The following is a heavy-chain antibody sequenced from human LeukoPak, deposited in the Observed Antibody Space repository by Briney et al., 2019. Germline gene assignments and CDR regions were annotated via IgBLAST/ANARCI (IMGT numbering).Heavy chain of an antibody. CDR3: ARDSRRWELQNYYYYMDV. CDR1: GGTFSNYT. CDR2: IIPIFSTA. Sequence: PRASVKLSCKASGGTFSNYTINWVRQAPGQGLEWMGSIIPIFSTANYAQKFQGRVTITTDKSTNTTYLELSSLRSEDTAVYYCARDSRRWELQNYYYYMDVWGKGTTVTISS. J-gene: IGHJ6*03. D-gene: IGHD3-10*01. V-gene: IGHV1-69*08.